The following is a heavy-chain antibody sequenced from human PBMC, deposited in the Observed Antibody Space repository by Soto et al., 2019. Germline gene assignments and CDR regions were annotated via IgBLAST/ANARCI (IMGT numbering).Heavy chain of an antibody. D-gene: IGHD1-26*01. V-gene: IGHV3-23*01. J-gene: IGHJ4*02. CDR1: GFTFSSYA. Sequence: EVQLLESGGGLVQPEGSLRLSCTASGFTFSSYALTWVRQAPGKGLEWVSGLSAIGGSTYYSDSVKGRFTISRDNTNSTLYLQMNNLRVEDTAIYYCAKVTREGGGDFDYWGQGTLVTVSS. CDR3: AKVTREGGGDFDY. CDR2: LSAIGGST.